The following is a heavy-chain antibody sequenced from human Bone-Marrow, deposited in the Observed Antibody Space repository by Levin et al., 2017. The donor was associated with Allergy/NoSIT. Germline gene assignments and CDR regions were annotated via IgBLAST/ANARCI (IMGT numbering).Heavy chain of an antibody. V-gene: IGHV3-74*03. D-gene: IGHD3-9*01. J-gene: IGHJ4*02. CDR3: ASEYYGVLTGYYYDY. CDR2: ISTDGSRT. Sequence: GESLKISCAASGLSFRSYWMHWVRQAPGEGLVWVSRISTDGSRTMYADSVQGRFTISRDNAKNTLYLDMNSLRVEDTAVYYCASEYYGVLTGYYYDYWGQGALVTVSS. CDR1: GLSFRSYW.